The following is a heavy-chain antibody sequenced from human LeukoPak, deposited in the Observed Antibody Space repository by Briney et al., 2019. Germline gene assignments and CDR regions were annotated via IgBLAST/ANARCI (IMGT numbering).Heavy chain of an antibody. CDR3: ARDSVTGVFDY. Sequence: GGSLRLSCAASGFTVSSNYMSWVRQAPGKGLEWVSVIYSGGSTYYADSVKGRFTISRDNSKNTLYLQMNSLRAEDTAVYYCARDSVTGVFDYWGQGTLVTVSS. CDR1: GFTVSSNY. D-gene: IGHD4-17*01. J-gene: IGHJ4*02. CDR2: IYSGGST. V-gene: IGHV3-53*01.